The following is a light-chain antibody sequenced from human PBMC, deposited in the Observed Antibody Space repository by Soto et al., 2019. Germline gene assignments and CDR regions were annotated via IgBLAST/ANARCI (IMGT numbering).Light chain of an antibody. V-gene: IGKV1-13*02. CDR1: QGISSY. CDR2: DAS. Sequence: SPLYQSPSSLSASVGDRVTITCRASQGISSYLAWYQQKPGKAPKLLIYDASSLETGVPSRFSGSGSGTEFTLTISSLQPDDFATYYCQQYNTYPLTLGGGTIVDI. J-gene: IGKJ4*01. CDR3: QQYNTYPLT.